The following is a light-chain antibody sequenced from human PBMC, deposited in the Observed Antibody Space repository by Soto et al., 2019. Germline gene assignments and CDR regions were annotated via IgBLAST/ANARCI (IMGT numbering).Light chain of an antibody. CDR2: TTN. CDR3: AAWNDSLNGVV. Sequence: QSVLTQPPSASGTAGQRVTISCSGSSSTIGSKTLNWYQYLPGSAPKLLIYTTNQRPSGVPDRFSGSKSGTSASLAISGLQPEDEADYYCAAWNDSLNGVVFGGGTKVTVL. V-gene: IGLV1-44*01. J-gene: IGLJ3*02. CDR1: SSTIGSKT.